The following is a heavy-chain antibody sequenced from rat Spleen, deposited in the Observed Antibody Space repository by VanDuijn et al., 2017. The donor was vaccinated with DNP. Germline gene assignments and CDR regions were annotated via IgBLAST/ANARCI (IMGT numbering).Heavy chain of an antibody. CDR1: GYSITSNY. CDR3: ARWTRYFDY. D-gene: IGHD1-7*01. J-gene: IGHJ2*01. Sequence: DVHLQESGPGLVKPSQSLSLTCSVTGYSITSNYWGWIRQFPGNKMEYIGHISYSGRTDYNPSLKSRISITRDTSRNHFFLHLISVTTEDTATYYCARWTRYFDYWGQGVMVTVSS. V-gene: IGHV3-1*01. CDR2: ISYSGRT.